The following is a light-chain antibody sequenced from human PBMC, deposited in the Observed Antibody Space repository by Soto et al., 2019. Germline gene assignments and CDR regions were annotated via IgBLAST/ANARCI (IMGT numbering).Light chain of an antibody. V-gene: IGLV1-40*01. CDR1: SSNIGAGYD. J-gene: IGLJ2*01. Sequence: QSVLTQPPSVSGAPGQRVTISCTGSSSNIGAGYDVHWYQQLPGTAPKLLIYGNINRPSGVPDRFSGSKSGPSASLAITGLQAEDEADYYCQSYDSSLSGSGVVFGGGTKVTVL. CDR3: QSYDSSLSGSGVV. CDR2: GNI.